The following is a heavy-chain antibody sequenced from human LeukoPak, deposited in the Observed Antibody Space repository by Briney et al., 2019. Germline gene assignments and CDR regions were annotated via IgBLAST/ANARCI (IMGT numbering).Heavy chain of an antibody. CDR1: GFTFSKYW. J-gene: IGHJ4*02. D-gene: IGHD3-10*01. CDR3: ARDIGAPDDY. V-gene: IGHV3-74*01. Sequence: GGSLRLSCASSGFTFSKYWMHWVRQAPGKGLVWVSRINADGTGINYADSVKGRFTISRDNAKNTLYLQMNSLRAEDTAVYFCARDIGAPDDYWGQGTLVTVSS. CDR2: INADGTGI.